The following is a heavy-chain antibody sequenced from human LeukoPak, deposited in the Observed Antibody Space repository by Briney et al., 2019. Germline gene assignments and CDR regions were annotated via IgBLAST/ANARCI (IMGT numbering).Heavy chain of an antibody. V-gene: IGHV3-11*01. CDR2: ISSSGTTI. J-gene: IGHJ6*03. D-gene: IGHD2-15*01. CDR3: ARDVVYYYMDV. Sequence: GGSLRLSCAASGFTFSTYWMSWIRQAPGKGLEWVSYISSSGTTIYYADSVKGRFTISRDNAKNSLYLQMNSLRAEDTAVYYCARDVVYYYMDVWGKGTTVTVSS. CDR1: GFTFSTYW.